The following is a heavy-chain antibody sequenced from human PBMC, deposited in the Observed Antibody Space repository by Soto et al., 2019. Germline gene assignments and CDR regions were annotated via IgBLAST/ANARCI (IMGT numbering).Heavy chain of an antibody. D-gene: IGHD3-16*01. CDR1: GYSFPSYW. CDR2: IYPGDSDT. V-gene: IGHV5-51*01. J-gene: IGHJ6*02. CDR3: ARDVSVSPYDYYDGMDV. Sequence: GESLKISCKGSGYSFPSYWIGWVRQMPGKGLEWMGFIYPGDSDTRYSPYLHRQVTISANKSNNTPYLQWSSMKASHTAMYHCARDVSVSPYDYYDGMDVWGQVTTVTVSS.